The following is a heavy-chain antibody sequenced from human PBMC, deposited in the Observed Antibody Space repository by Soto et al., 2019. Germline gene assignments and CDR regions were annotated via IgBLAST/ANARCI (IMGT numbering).Heavy chain of an antibody. CDR3: VRDVGFDYAN. V-gene: IGHV3-7*01. CDR1: GFNFRGYW. CDR2: MNEDGSEI. J-gene: IGHJ4*02. Sequence: EVQLVESGGALVQPGGSLRISCVGSGFNFRGYWMSWVRQAPGKGLEWVATMNEDGSEIYYVGSVKGRFAISRDNDENSLHRQMSFVRAEDTGVYFCVRDVGFDYANWGQGTLVTVSS. D-gene: IGHD2-2*01.